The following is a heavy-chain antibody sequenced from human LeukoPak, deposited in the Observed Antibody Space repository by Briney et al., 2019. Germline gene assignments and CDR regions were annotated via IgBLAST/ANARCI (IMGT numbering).Heavy chain of an antibody. V-gene: IGHV5-51*01. CDR3: ARHAQIAAAGTN. D-gene: IGHD6-13*01. CDR2: IYPDDSDT. Sequence: GESLKISCDGAGYFFTSYWIGWVRQLPGGVLGWMGIIYPDDSDTRYSPSFQGQVTISADKSISTAYLQWSSLKASDTAMYYCARHAQIAAAGTNWGQGTLVTVSS. CDR1: GYFFTSYW. J-gene: IGHJ4*02.